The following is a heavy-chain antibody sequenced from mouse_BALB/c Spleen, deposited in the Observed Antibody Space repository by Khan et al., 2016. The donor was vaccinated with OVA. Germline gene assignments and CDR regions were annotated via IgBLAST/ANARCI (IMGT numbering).Heavy chain of an antibody. Sequence: QVQLKESGPGLVQPSQSLSITCTVSGFSLTSYGVHWVRQSPGKGLEWLGVIWSGGSTDYNEAFISRLNITKDNSKSQVFFKMNSLQSNDTAIYYCARNYDYDDGLTYWGQGTLVTVSA. V-gene: IGHV2-2*03. CDR3: ARNYDYDDGLTY. J-gene: IGHJ3*01. CDR2: IWSGGST. D-gene: IGHD2-4*01. CDR1: GFSLTSYG.